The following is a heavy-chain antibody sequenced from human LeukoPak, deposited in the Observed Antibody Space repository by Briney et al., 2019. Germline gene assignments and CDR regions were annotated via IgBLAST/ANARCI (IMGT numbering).Heavy chain of an antibody. J-gene: IGHJ3*02. D-gene: IGHD3-22*01. V-gene: IGHV4-4*07. CDR3: AREVTYYYDSSGYEDAFDI. CDR1: GGSISSYY. Sequence: SETLSLXCTVSGGSISSYYWSWIRQPAGKGLESIGRIYTSGSTNYNPSLKSRVTMSVDTSKNQFSLKLSSVTAADTAVYYCAREVTYYYDSSGYEDAFDIWGQGTMVTVSS. CDR2: IYTSGST.